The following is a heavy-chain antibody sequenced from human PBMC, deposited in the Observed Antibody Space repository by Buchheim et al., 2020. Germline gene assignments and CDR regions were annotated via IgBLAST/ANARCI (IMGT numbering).Heavy chain of an antibody. CDR3: ARDRLRNWFDS. CDR2: VYYSGNT. Sequence: QVQLQESGPGLVKPSETLSLTCTVSGGSISTYYWNWIRQSPGKGLEWIGYVYYSGNTNYNPSLKSRVTMSVETSKNQFSLPLRSVTAADTAVYYCARDRLRNWFDSWGQGTL. J-gene: IGHJ5*01. D-gene: IGHD4-17*01. CDR1: GGSISTYY. V-gene: IGHV4-59*12.